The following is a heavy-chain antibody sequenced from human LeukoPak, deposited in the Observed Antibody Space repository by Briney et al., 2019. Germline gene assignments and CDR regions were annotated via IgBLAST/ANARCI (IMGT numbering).Heavy chain of an antibody. CDR1: RYSISSGNY. CDR3: ARLVASGYYFDY. Sequence: SETLSLTCTVSRYSISSGNYWGWIRQPPGKGLEWIGSIYHSGSTYYTPSLKSRVTMSVDTSKNQFSLKLSSVTAADTAVYYCARLVASGYYFDYWGQGTLVTVSS. D-gene: IGHD5-12*01. J-gene: IGHJ4*02. CDR2: IYHSGST. V-gene: IGHV4-38-2*02.